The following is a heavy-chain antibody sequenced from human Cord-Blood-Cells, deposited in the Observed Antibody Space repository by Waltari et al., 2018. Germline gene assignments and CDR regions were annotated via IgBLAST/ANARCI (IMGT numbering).Heavy chain of an antibody. CDR3: ASKWNYYFDY. CDR1: GGSISSSSYY. CDR2: IYYSVSP. J-gene: IGHJ4*02. Sequence: QLQLQESGPGLVKPSETLSLTCTVSGGSISSSSYYWGWIRQPPGKGLEWIGSIYYSVSPISNRSLKSRVTISVDTYKSQFSLKLSSVTAADTAVYYCASKWNYYFDYWGQGTLVTVSS. D-gene: IGHD1-7*01. V-gene: IGHV4-39*01.